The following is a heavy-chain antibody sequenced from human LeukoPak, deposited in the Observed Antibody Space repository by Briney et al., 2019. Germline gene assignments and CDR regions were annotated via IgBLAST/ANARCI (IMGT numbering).Heavy chain of an antibody. CDR1: GITFRNC. CDR2: IWYDGSNK. CDR3: ATDRATQYFDY. J-gene: IGHJ4*02. V-gene: IGHV3-33*01. Sequence: GRSLRLSCAASGITFRNCMHWVRQAPGKGLEWVAFIWYDGSNKYYADSVKGRFTISRDNSRNTLFLQMNSLRAEDTAVYYCATDRATQYFDYWGQGTLVSVSS. D-gene: IGHD2-15*01.